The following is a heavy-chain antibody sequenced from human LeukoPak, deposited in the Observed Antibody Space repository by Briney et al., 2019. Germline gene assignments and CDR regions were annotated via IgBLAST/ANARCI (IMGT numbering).Heavy chain of an antibody. Sequence: GESLKISCKGSGYSFTRYWIGWVRQMPGKGLEWMGIIHPGDSNTRYSPSFQGQVTMSADKSISTAYLQWSSLRASDTAMYYCATRRAVAGKYYFDSWGQGTLVTVSS. D-gene: IGHD6-19*01. CDR2: IHPGDSNT. CDR1: GYSFTRYW. V-gene: IGHV5-51*01. J-gene: IGHJ4*02. CDR3: ATRRAVAGKYYFDS.